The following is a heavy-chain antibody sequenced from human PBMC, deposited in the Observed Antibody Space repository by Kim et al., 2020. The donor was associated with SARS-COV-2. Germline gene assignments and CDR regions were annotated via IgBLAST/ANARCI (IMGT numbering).Heavy chain of an antibody. CDR2: INAGNGDT. V-gene: IGHV1-3*01. CDR3: SRYNAILSHMVV. CDR1: GYTSTSHA. D-gene: IGHD3-9*01. Sequence: ASVNVSCKASGYTSTSHAIHWVRQAPGQRLEWMGWINAGNGDTKYSQKFQGRVTISRDTSASTAYMELSSLRSEDTALSYFSRYNAILSHMVVWGQGTTV. J-gene: IGHJ6*02.